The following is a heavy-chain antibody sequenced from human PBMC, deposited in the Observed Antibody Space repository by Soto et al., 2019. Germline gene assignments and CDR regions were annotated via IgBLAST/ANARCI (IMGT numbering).Heavy chain of an antibody. CDR1: GFTFSNAW. CDR3: TTNWRYFDWLYRAEYFQH. Sequence: EVQLVESGGGLVKPGGSLRLSCAASGFTFSNAWMSWVRQAPGKGLEWVGRIKSKTDGGTTDYAAPVKGRFTISRDDSNNTLYLQMNSLKTEDTAVYYCTTNWRYFDWLYRAEYFQHWGQGTLVTVSS. V-gene: IGHV3-15*01. CDR2: IKSKTDGGTT. D-gene: IGHD3-9*01. J-gene: IGHJ1*01.